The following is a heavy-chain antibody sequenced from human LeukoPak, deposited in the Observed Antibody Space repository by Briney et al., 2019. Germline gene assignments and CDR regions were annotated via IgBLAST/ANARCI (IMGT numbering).Heavy chain of an antibody. V-gene: IGHV3-30*03. Sequence: GGSLRLSCAASGFTFSTYGMHWVRQAPGKGLEWVAVISYDGSNKYYADSVKGRFTISRDNSKNTLYLQMNSLRAEDTAVYYCATNSVIYLVGAFDTWGQGTMVTVSS. CDR1: GFTFSTYG. J-gene: IGHJ3*02. CDR3: ATNSVIYLVGAFDT. CDR2: ISYDGSNK. D-gene: IGHD1-26*01.